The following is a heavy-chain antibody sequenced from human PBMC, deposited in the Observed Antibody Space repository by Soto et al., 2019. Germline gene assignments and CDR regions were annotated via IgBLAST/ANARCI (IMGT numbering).Heavy chain of an antibody. J-gene: IGHJ5*02. CDR1: GFTFSSYE. V-gene: IGHV3-48*03. CDR2: ISSSGSTI. Sequence: EVQLVESEGGLVQPGGSLRLSCAASGFTFSSYEMNWVRRAPGKGLEWISYISSSGSTIYYADSVKGRFTISRDNAKNSLYLQMNSLRAEDTAVYYCARGQAAMPLRDDSYNWFDPWGQGTLVTVSS. D-gene: IGHD2-2*01. CDR3: ARGQAAMPLRDDSYNWFDP.